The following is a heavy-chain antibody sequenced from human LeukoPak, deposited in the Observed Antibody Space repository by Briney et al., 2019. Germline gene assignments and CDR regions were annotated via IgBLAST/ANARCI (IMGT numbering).Heavy chain of an antibody. V-gene: IGHV3-7*01. CDR1: GFTFSSSW. J-gene: IGHJ4*02. CDR2: IKQDASEK. D-gene: IGHD3-22*01. CDR3: ARVFMIVVIYDY. Sequence: GGSLRLSCAASGFTFSSSWMSWVRQAPGRGLEWVASIKQDASEKYYVDSVKGRFTISRDNAKDSMYLQIDSLRAEDTAVYYCARVFMIVVIYDYWGQGTLVTVSS.